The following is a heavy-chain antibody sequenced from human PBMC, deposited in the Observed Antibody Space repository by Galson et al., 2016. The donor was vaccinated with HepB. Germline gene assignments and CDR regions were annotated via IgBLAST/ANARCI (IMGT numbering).Heavy chain of an antibody. Sequence: SLRLSCAASGFTFTTHTMSWVRLAPGKGLEWVSGIGGRGGTTYYADSVEGRFTLSRGNSKNTLYLQMKSLRAEDTAVYYCAKSTLGVTLESYYCGMDVWGQGTTVTVSS. CDR1: GFTFTTHT. V-gene: IGHV3-23*01. CDR3: AKSTLGVTLESYYCGMDV. J-gene: IGHJ6*02. D-gene: IGHD2-21*02. CDR2: IGGRGGTT.